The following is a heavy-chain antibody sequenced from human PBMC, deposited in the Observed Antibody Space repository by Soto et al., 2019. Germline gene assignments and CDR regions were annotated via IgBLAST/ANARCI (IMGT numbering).Heavy chain of an antibody. V-gene: IGHV4-61*01. CDR3: ARAGVVSEGMDV. J-gene: IGHJ6*02. CDR1: GGSVSSGSYY. CDR2: IYYSGST. Sequence: SETLSLTCTVSGGSVSSGSYYWSWIRQPPGKGLEWIGYIYYSGSTNYNPSLKSRVTISVDTSKNQFSLKLSSVTAADTAVYYCARAGVVSEGMDVWGQGTTVTVSS. D-gene: IGHD3-3*01.